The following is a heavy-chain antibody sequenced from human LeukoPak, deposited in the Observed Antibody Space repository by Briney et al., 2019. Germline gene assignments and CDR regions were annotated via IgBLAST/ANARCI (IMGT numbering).Heavy chain of an antibody. D-gene: IGHD1-26*01. Sequence: PSETLSLTCTVSGGSISSGGYYWSWIRQHPGKGLEWIGYIYYSGSTYYNPSLKSRVTISVDTSKNQFSLKLSSVTAADTAVYYCARVKWELLVDYWGQGTLVTVSS. CDR2: IYYSGST. CDR3: ARVKWELLVDY. V-gene: IGHV4-31*03. J-gene: IGHJ4*02. CDR1: GGSISSGGYY.